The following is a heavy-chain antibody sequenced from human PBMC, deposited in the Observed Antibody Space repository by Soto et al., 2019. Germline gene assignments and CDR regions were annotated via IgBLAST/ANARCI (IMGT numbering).Heavy chain of an antibody. J-gene: IGHJ5*02. CDR2: INVYNGNT. Sequence: GASVKVSCKASGYTFTNYCISWVRQAPGQGLEWMGWINVYNGNTKYAQKVQGRVTMTTDTSTSTAYMELRSLRSDDTAVYYCARGVGSGSYYNQYNWFDPWGQGTLVTVSS. V-gene: IGHV1-18*01. D-gene: IGHD3-10*01. CDR1: GYTFTNYC. CDR3: ARGVGSGSYYNQYNWFDP.